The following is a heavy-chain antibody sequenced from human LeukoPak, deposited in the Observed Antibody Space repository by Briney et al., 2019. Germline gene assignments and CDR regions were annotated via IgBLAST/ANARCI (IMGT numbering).Heavy chain of an antibody. J-gene: IGHJ4*02. CDR2: IKQDGSEK. Sequence: GGSLRLSCVASGFTFSTYWMSWVRQAPGKGLEWVANIKQDGSEKYYVDSVKGRFTISRDNAKNSLYLQMNSLRAEDTAVYYCARRTYYYDSSGYYVWDYFDYWGQGTLVTVSS. CDR1: GFTFSTYW. CDR3: ARRTYYYDSSGYYVWDYFDY. V-gene: IGHV3-7*01. D-gene: IGHD3-22*01.